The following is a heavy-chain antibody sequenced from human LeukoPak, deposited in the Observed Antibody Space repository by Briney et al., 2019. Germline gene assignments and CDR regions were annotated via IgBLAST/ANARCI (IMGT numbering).Heavy chain of an antibody. Sequence: GESLKISCKGSGYSFASYWIGWVRQMPGKGLEWMGIIYPGDSDTRYSPSFQGQVTISADKSISTAYLQWSSLKASDTAMYYCARLSGGIAVAGTEESDPWGQGTLVTVSS. J-gene: IGHJ5*02. V-gene: IGHV5-51*01. CDR2: IYPGDSDT. CDR1: GYSFASYW. D-gene: IGHD6-19*01. CDR3: ARLSGGIAVAGTEESDP.